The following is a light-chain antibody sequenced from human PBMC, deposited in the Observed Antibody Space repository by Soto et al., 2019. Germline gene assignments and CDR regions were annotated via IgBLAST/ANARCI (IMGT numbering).Light chain of an antibody. J-gene: IGKJ1*01. CDR1: ESVTSS. Sequence: EIVMTQSPATLSVSPGDRATLSCRASESVTSSLAWYQQKPGQPPRLPIYAASTRATDVPARFSGGGSETEFTLTISSLQSEDFAVYFCQQYNIWPLWTLGRGTKVDIK. CDR3: QQYNIWPLWT. V-gene: IGKV3-15*01. CDR2: AAS.